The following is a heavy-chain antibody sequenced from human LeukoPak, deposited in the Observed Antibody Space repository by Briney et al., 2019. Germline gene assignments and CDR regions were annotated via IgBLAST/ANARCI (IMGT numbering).Heavy chain of an antibody. V-gene: IGHV4-31*03. Sequence: SETLSLTCTVSGGSISSSGYYWSWIRQHPGKGLEWIGNIYHSGSTYNNPSLKSRITISVDTSKNQFSLKLSSVTAADTAVYHCARRLMGYDAFDIWGQGTMVTVSS. J-gene: IGHJ3*02. CDR2: IYHSGST. D-gene: IGHD3-22*01. CDR3: ARRLMGYDAFDI. CDR1: GGSISSSGYY.